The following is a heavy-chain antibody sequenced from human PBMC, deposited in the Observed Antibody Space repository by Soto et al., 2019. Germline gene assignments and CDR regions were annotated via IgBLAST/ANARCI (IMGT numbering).Heavy chain of an antibody. D-gene: IGHD4-17*01. CDR1: SGSISSSNW. CDR3: ARVFSPVATVTTLSVYYFDY. J-gene: IGHJ4*02. V-gene: IGHV4-4*02. CDR2: IYHSGST. Sequence: SETLSLTCAVSSGSISSSNWWSWVRQPPGKGLEWIGEIYHSGSTNYNPSLKSRVTISVDKSKNQFSLKLSSVTAADTAVYYCARVFSPVATVTTLSVYYFDYWGQGTLVTVSS.